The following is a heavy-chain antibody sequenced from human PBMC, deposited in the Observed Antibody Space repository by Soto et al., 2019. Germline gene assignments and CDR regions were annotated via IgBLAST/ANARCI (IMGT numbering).Heavy chain of an antibody. V-gene: IGHV3-20*04. Sequence: EVQLVESGGGVVRPGGSLRLTCAASGFTFDDYGMSWVRQAPGKGLEWVSGINWNGGRTGYADSVKGRFTISRANAKSPLYLQMNSLRAENPALYYCARLYSSGWYGPGRYWGQGTLVTVSS. CDR2: INWNGGRT. D-gene: IGHD6-19*01. J-gene: IGHJ4*02. CDR3: ARLYSSGWYGPGRY. CDR1: GFTFDDYG.